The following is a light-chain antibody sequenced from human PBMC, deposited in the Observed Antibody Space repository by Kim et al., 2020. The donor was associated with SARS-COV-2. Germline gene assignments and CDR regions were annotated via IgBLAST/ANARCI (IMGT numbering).Light chain of an antibody. CDR1: ALPKQY. CDR2: KDS. J-gene: IGLJ2*01. Sequence: PGQTARITCSGDALPKQYAYWYQQKPGQAPVLVIYKDSERPSGIPERFSGSSSGTTVTLTISGVQAEDEADYYCQSADSSGTFVVFGGGTKLTVL. CDR3: QSADSSGTFVV. V-gene: IGLV3-25*03.